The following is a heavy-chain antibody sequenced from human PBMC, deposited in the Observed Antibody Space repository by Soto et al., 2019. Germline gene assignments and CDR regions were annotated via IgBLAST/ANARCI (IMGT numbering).Heavy chain of an antibody. CDR2: ISSSSSYI. V-gene: IGHV3-21*01. Sequence: EVQLVESGGSLVKPGGSLRLSCAASGFTFSSNSMNWVRQAPGKGLEWVSSISSSSSYIYYSDSVKGRFTISRDNAKNSLYLEMNSLRAEDTAVYYCARDGIHCRSTSCYAFVSYYYYGMDVWGQGTTVTVSS. J-gene: IGHJ6*02. CDR1: GFTFSSNS. CDR3: ARDGIHCRSTSCYAFVSYYYYGMDV. D-gene: IGHD2-2*01.